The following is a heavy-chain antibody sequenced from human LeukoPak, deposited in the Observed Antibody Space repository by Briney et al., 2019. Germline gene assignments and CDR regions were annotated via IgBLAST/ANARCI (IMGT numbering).Heavy chain of an antibody. D-gene: IGHD3-22*01. Sequence: PSETLSLTCTVSGGSISSGDYYWSWIRQPPGKGLEWNGYIYYSGSTYYNPSLKSRVTISVDTSKNQFSLKLSSVTAADTAVYYCASTMTAWYYFDYWGQGTLVTVSS. CDR1: GGSISSGDYY. CDR3: ASTMTAWYYFDY. V-gene: IGHV4-30-4*01. CDR2: IYYSGST. J-gene: IGHJ4*02.